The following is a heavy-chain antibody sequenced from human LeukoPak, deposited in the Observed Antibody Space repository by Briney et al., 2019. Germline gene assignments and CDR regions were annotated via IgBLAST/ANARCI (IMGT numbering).Heavy chain of an antibody. V-gene: IGHV3-7*01. Sequence: GGSLRLSCASSGFTFSSYWMTWVRQAPGKGLEWVANLKEDGTEEYYVDSVKGRFTISRDNAKSSLYLQMDSLRAEDTAVYYCARMMASVPRGVPDYWGQGTLVTVSS. J-gene: IGHJ4*02. CDR1: GFTFSSYW. D-gene: IGHD5-24*01. CDR2: LKEDGTEE. CDR3: ARMMASVPRGVPDY.